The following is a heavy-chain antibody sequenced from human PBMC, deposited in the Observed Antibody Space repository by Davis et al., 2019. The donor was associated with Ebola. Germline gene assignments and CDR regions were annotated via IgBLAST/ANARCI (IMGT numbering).Heavy chain of an antibody. V-gene: IGHV3-23*01. CDR3: AKTGILWFGELLYREAYYFDY. CDR2: ISGSGGST. D-gene: IGHD3-10*01. J-gene: IGHJ4*02. CDR1: GFTFSSYA. Sequence: LSLTCAASGFTFSSYAMSWVRQAPGKGLEWVSAISGSGGSTYYADSVKGRFTISRDNSKNTLYLQMNSLRAEDTAVYYCAKTGILWFGELLYREAYYFDYWGQGTLVTVSS.